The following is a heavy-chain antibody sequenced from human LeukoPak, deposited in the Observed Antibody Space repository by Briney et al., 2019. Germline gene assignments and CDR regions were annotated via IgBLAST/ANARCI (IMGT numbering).Heavy chain of an antibody. D-gene: IGHD3-10*01. CDR1: GGSISSSSYY. CDR2: INHSGST. Sequence: PSETLSLTCTVSGGSISSSSYYWSWIRQPPGKGLEWIGEINHSGSTNYNPSLKSRVTISVDTSKNQFSLKLSSVTAADTAVYYCARGVMHYGSGSFKWFDPWGQGTLVTVSS. J-gene: IGHJ5*02. V-gene: IGHV4-39*07. CDR3: ARGVMHYGSGSFKWFDP.